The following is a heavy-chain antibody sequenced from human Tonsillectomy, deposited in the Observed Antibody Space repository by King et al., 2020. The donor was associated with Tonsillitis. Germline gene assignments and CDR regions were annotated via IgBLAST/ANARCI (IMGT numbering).Heavy chain of an antibody. CDR1: GSFFSTYA. CDR3: ARDTHKYSSGCSHAFHI. V-gene: IGHV3-30-3*01. Sequence: VQLVESGGGVVQPGRSLRLSCAASGSFFSTYAMHWVRQAPGKGLEWVAVISDDGNNEYYTDSVKGRFTISRDNSKNTLYIQMNSLRAEDTAVYYCARDTHKYSSGCSHAFHIWGQGTMVTVSA. D-gene: IGHD6-25*01. CDR2: ISDDGNNE. J-gene: IGHJ3*02.